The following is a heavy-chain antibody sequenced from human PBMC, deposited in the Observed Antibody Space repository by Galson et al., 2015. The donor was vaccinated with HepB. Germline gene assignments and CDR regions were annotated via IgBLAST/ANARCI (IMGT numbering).Heavy chain of an antibody. J-gene: IGHJ4*02. D-gene: IGHD6-19*01. CDR2: INQSGGT. CDR1: GGSVSDYS. V-gene: IGHV4-34*01. CDR3: ASRYDVAAPIGY. Sequence: ETLSLTCAVYGGSVSDYSWNWIRQPPGKGLEWIGEINQSGGTNYNPSLKSRITISVDMSKNQFSLKLSSVTAADTAVYYCASRYDVAAPIGYWGQGTLVTVSS.